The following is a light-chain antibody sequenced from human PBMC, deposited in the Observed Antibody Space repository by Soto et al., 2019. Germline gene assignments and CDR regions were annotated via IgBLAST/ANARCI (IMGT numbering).Light chain of an antibody. Sequence: IVLTQSPATLSLSPRERATLSCRASQSVSSYLAWYQQKPGQAPRLLIYDASNRATGIPARFSGSGSGTDFTLTISSLEPEDFAVYYCQQRSNWPHTVGRGTRLEIK. CDR2: DAS. CDR1: QSVSSY. J-gene: IGKJ5*01. CDR3: QQRSNWPHT. V-gene: IGKV3-11*01.